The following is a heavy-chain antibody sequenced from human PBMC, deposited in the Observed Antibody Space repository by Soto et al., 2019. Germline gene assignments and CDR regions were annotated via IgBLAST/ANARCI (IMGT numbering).Heavy chain of an antibody. J-gene: IGHJ3*01. CDR3: ARGLAARPFFAFDV. Sequence: QYTLMESGPTLVKPTQTLTLTCSFSGFSLTTSGVGVGWIRQPPGQALEWLAHIYWSGDEHYRPSLKGRLSITKDASKNQVVLTMTNMDPVDTATYYCARGLAARPFFAFDVWGQGTMVTVSS. CDR1: GFSLTTSGVG. V-gene: IGHV2-5*01. CDR2: IYWSGDE. D-gene: IGHD6-6*01.